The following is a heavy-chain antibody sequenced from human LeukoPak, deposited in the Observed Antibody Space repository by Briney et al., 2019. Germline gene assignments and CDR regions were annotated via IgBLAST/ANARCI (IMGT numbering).Heavy chain of an antibody. CDR2: IYYSGST. V-gene: IGHV4-39*07. J-gene: IGHJ5*02. D-gene: IGHD6-6*01. Sequence: PSETLSLTCTVSGVSISSSSYYWGWLRQPPGKGLEWIGSIYYSGSTYYNPSLKSRITISVDTSKNQFSLKLSSVTAADTAVYYCARVEKYSSSSGDWFDPWGQGTLVTVSS. CDR1: GVSISSSSYY. CDR3: ARVEKYSSSSGDWFDP.